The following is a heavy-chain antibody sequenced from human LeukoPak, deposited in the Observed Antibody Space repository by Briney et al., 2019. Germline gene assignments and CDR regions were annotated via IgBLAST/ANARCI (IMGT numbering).Heavy chain of an antibody. CDR2: ISSSSGYT. CDR1: GFTFSDYY. D-gene: IGHD1-26*01. V-gene: IGHV3-11*06. J-gene: IGHJ4*01. CDR3: ARGGSYRSFDY. Sequence: SGGSLRLSCAASGFTFSDYYMSWIRQAPGKGLEWVSYISSSSGYTNYADSVKGRFTISRDNAKNSLCLQMNSLRAEDTAVYYCARGGSYRSFDYWGQGTLVTVSS.